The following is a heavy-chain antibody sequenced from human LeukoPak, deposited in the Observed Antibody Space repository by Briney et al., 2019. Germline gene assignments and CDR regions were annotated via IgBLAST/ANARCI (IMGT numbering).Heavy chain of an antibody. J-gene: IGHJ4*02. V-gene: IGHV1-2*02. D-gene: IGHD2-21*01. CDR1: GYTFTGYH. CDR2: INPNSGDT. Sequence: ASVKVSCKASGYTFTGYHMHWVRQAPGQGLEYMGWINPNSGDTSYAQRFQGRVTMTTDTSITTAYMELSRLISDDTAVYYCARAFAYISRYYFDSWGQGTLVTVSS. CDR3: ARAFAYISRYYFDS.